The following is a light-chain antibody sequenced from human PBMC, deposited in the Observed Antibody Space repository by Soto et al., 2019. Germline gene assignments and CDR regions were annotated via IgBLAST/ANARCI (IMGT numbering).Light chain of an antibody. CDR3: QQYNNWPPLT. CDR1: QSVSSN. CDR2: GAS. Sequence: EIVMTQSPATLSVSPGERATLSCRASQSVSSNLAWYQQKPGQAPRLLIYGASTRATGIPARFSGSGSVTELTLTISSLQSEDCAIYYCQQYNNWPPLTFGGGTKVEIK. J-gene: IGKJ4*01. V-gene: IGKV3-15*01.